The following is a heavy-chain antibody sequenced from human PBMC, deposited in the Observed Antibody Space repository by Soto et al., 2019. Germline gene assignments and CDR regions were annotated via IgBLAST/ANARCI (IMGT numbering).Heavy chain of an antibody. CDR2: IYYSGST. J-gene: IGHJ4*02. D-gene: IGHD3-9*01. CDR1: GGSISSYY. V-gene: IGHV4-59*01. CDR3: ARNLGYFDPYYFDY. Sequence: SETLSLTCTVSGGSISSYYWSWIRQPPGKGLEWIGYIYYSGSTNYNPSLKSRVTISVDTSKNQFSLKLSSVTAADTAVYYCARNLGYFDPYYFDYWGQGTLVTVSS.